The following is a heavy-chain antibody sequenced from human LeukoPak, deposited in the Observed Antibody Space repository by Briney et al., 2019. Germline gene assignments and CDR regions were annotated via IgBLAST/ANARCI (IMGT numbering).Heavy chain of an antibody. CDR1: GGSISGSDYY. Sequence: PSETLSLTCTVSGGSISGSDYYWGWVRQPPGKGLEWIGEINHSGSTNYNPSLKSRVTISVDTSKNQFSLKLSSVTAADTAVYYCARFFRGSGRSRFDYWGQGTLVTVSS. CDR2: INHSGST. D-gene: IGHD3-10*01. V-gene: IGHV4-39*07. J-gene: IGHJ4*02. CDR3: ARFFRGSGRSRFDY.